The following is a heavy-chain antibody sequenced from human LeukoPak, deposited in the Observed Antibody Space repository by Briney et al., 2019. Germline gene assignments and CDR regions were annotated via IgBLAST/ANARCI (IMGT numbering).Heavy chain of an antibody. CDR2: ILIDGTDK. V-gene: IGHV3-30*03. CDR1: EFTFSNYG. D-gene: IGHD2-15*01. J-gene: IGHJ6*03. CDR3: ARVLRYCSGGNCYSGGLGYMDV. Sequence: GGSLRLSCAASEFTFSNYGIHWVRQAPGKGLEWVTFILIDGTDKFYADSVKGRFTISRDNAKNSLFLQMNSLRDEDTAVYYCARVLRYCSGGNCYSGGLGYMDVWGKGTTVTISS.